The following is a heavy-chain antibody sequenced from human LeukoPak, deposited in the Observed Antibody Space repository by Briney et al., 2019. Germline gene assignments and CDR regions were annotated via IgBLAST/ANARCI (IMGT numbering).Heavy chain of an antibody. J-gene: IGHJ4*02. CDR2: INPSGGST. CDR1: GYTFTSYY. CDR3: ARDQGSSTRPDY. Sequence: GASVKVSCKASGYTFTSYYMHWVRQAPGQGHEWMGIINPSGGSTSYAQKFQGRVTMTRDTSTSTVYMELSSLRSEDTAVHYCARDQGSSTRPDYWGQGTLVTVSS. V-gene: IGHV1-46*01. D-gene: IGHD2-2*01.